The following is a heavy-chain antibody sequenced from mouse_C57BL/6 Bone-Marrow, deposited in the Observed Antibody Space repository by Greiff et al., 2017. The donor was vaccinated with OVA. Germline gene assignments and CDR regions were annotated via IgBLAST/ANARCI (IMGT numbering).Heavy chain of an antibody. Sequence: QVQLQQPGAELVKPGASVKLSCKASGYTFTSYWMQWVKQRPGQGLEWIGEIDPSDSYTNYTQKFKGKATLTVDTSSITAYMQLSSLTSEDSAVYYCARDGYYSYWYFDVWGTGTTVTVSS. CDR1: GYTFTSYW. V-gene: IGHV1-50*01. D-gene: IGHD2-3*01. CDR2: IDPSDSYT. CDR3: ARDGYYSYWYFDV. J-gene: IGHJ1*03.